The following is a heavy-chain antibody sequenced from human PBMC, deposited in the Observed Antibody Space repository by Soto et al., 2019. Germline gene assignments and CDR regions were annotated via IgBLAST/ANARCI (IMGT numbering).Heavy chain of an antibody. CDR2: ISAHNGNT. Sequence: GASVKVSCKASGYTFTSYGISWVRQAPGQGLEWMGWISAHNGNTNYAQKLQGRVTMTTDTSTSTAYMELRSLRSDDTAVYYCARARLYGDYVDWFDPWGQGTLVTVSS. J-gene: IGHJ5*02. D-gene: IGHD4-17*01. CDR1: GYTFTSYG. CDR3: ARARLYGDYVDWFDP. V-gene: IGHV1-18*01.